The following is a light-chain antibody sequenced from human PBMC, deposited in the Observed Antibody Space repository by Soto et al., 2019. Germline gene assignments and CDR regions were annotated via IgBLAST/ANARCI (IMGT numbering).Light chain of an antibody. V-gene: IGKV3-20*01. Sequence: EIVLTQSPGTLSLSPGERATLSCRASQNVDTKYLAWYQFQPGQAPRIIIFGASGRATGIPDRFSGRGSGTDFTLTISRLEPEDFAVYYCQQYGSLSWTFGQGTKVDIK. CDR2: GAS. J-gene: IGKJ1*01. CDR1: QNVDTKY. CDR3: QQYGSLSWT.